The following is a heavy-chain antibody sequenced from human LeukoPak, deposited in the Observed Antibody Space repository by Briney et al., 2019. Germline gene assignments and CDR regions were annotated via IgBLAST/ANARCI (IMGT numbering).Heavy chain of an antibody. CDR2: IYYSGST. D-gene: IGHD3-22*01. CDR1: GGSISSGGYY. V-gene: IGHV4-31*03. J-gene: IGHJ4*02. CDR3: ARGRGSGYLFDY. Sequence: SETLSLTCTVSGGSISSGGYYWSWIRQHPGKGLEWIGYIYYSGSTYYNPSLKSRVTISVDTSKNQFSLKLSSVTAADTAVYYCARGRGSGYLFDYRGQGTLVTVSS.